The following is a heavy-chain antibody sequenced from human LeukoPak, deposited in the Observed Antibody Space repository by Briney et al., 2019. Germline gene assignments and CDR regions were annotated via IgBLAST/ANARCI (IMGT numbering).Heavy chain of an antibody. V-gene: IGHV4-59*01. Sequence: SETLSLTCTVSGGSISSNYWSWIRQPPGKGLEWIGYIYYSGSTNYNPSLKSRVTISVDTSKNQFSLKLSSVTAADTAVYYCARVHGSGSSLDYWGQGTLVTVSS. CDR2: IYYSGST. CDR3: ARVHGSGSSLDY. CDR1: GGSISSNY. D-gene: IGHD3-10*01. J-gene: IGHJ4*02.